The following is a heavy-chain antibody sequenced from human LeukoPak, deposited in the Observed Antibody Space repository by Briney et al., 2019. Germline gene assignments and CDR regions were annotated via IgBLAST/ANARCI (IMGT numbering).Heavy chain of an antibody. Sequence: GGSLRLSCAASGFSVNAYAMTWVRQSPGKGLEWLSYISNGDSTIDYADSVKGRFSVSRDNAQHSLFLQMTSLRADDSAVYYCARVEWQLASPRFDPWGQGTLVTVSS. CDR3: ARVEWQLASPRFDP. CDR1: GFSVNAYA. V-gene: IGHV3-48*04. CDR2: ISNGDSTI. J-gene: IGHJ5*02. D-gene: IGHD6-6*01.